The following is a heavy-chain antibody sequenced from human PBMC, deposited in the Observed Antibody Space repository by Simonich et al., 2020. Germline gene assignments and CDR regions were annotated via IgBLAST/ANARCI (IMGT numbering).Heavy chain of an antibody. CDR3: ARDGGNCSGGSCYWYFDL. J-gene: IGHJ2*01. Sequence: QGQLVHSGAEVKKPGASVKVSCKASGYTFTGYYMHWVRQAPGQGLEWMGRGTPNSGGTSYATKCQRRVTMTRTTSISTAYMEVSRLRSDDTAVYYCARDGGNCSGGSCYWYFDLWGRGTLVTVSS. CDR1: GYTFTGYY. CDR2: GTPNSGGT. V-gene: IGHV1-2*06. D-gene: IGHD2-15*01.